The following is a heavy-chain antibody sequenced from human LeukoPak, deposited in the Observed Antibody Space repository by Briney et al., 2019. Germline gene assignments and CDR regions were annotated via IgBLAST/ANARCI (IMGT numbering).Heavy chain of an antibody. CDR2: MAYDGSNK. CDR1: GFTFSSYG. Sequence: PGGSLRLSCAASGFTFSSYGMHWVRQAPGKGPEWVAVMAYDGSNKYYADSVKGRFTISRDNSKNTLYLQINSLRTEDTAVYYCAKESALYSGGGYFDYWGQGTLVTVSS. J-gene: IGHJ4*02. V-gene: IGHV3-30*18. CDR3: AKESALYSGGGYFDY. D-gene: IGHD2-8*01.